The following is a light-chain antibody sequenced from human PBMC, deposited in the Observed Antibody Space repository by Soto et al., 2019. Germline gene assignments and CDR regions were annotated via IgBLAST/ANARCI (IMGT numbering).Light chain of an antibody. CDR3: QQYINWPRT. CDR1: QSISSN. Sequence: EVVLTQSPGTLSVSPGESATLSCRASQSISSNLAWYQQIPGQAPRLLIYDASTRLTDIPARFSGSGSGTEFTLTISSLQSEDFAVYYCQQYINWPRTFGGGTKVDIK. V-gene: IGKV3-15*01. CDR2: DAS. J-gene: IGKJ4*01.